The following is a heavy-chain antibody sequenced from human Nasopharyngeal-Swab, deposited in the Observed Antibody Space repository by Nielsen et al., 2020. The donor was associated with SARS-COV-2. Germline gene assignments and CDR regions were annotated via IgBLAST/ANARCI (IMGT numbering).Heavy chain of an antibody. CDR2: IYYSGST. D-gene: IGHD4-17*01. CDR1: GGSISSGGYY. CDR3: ARAYGDYPYWADY. J-gene: IGHJ4*02. Sequence: SETPSLTCTVSGGSISSGGYYWSWIRQHPGKGLEWIGYIYYSGSTYYNPSLKSRVTISVDTSKNQFSLKLSSVTAADTAVYYCARAYGDYPYWADYWGQGTLVTVSS. V-gene: IGHV4-31*03.